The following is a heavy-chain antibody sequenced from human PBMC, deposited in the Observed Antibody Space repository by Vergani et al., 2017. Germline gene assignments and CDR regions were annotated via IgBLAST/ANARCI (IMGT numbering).Heavy chain of an antibody. CDR1: GYTFTSYD. V-gene: IGHV1-46*03. Sequence: QVQLVQSGAEVKKPGASVKVSCKASGYTFTSYDINWVRQATGQGLEWMGIINPSGGSTSYAQKFQGRVTMTRDTSTSTVYMELSSLRSEDTAVYYCALKIEATMIDYWGQGTLVTVSS. D-gene: IGHD5-12*01. CDR2: INPSGGST. CDR3: ALKIEATMIDY. J-gene: IGHJ4*02.